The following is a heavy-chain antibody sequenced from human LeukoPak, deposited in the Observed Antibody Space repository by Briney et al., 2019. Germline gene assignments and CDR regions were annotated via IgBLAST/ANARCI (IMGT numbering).Heavy chain of an antibody. V-gene: IGHV1-2*06. CDR1: GYTFTSYG. J-gene: IGHJ3*02. D-gene: IGHD6-13*01. CDR3: ARDIAADAFDI. Sequence: ASVKVSCKASGYTFTSYGISWVRQAPGQGLEWMGRINPNSGGTNYAQKFQGRVTMTRDTSISTACMELSRLRSDDTAVYYCARDIAADAFDIWGQGTMVTVSS. CDR2: INPNSGGT.